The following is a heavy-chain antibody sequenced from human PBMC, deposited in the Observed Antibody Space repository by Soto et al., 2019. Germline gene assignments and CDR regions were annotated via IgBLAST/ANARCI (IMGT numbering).Heavy chain of an antibody. D-gene: IGHD3-10*01. V-gene: IGHV4-31*03. Sequence: TLSLTCNVSGGSISSCVYYWTWIRQHPGKGLEWIGNIHHSGSTFYNPSLKSRVSISVDTSKNQFSLKLSSVTAADTAVYFCVRGVLSWGQGTLVTVS. CDR3: VRGVLS. J-gene: IGHJ1*01. CDR1: GGSISSCVYY. CDR2: IHHSGST.